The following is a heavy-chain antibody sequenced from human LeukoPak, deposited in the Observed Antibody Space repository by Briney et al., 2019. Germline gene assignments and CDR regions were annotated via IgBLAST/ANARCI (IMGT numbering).Heavy chain of an antibody. V-gene: IGHV1-2*02. CDR3: ARRPLGASPFDY. CDR2: INPNSGGT. D-gene: IGHD1-26*01. J-gene: IGHJ4*02. Sequence: GASVKVSCKASGYTFTGYYMHWVRQAPGQGLEWMGWINPNSGGTNYAQKFQGRVTMTTDTSTSTAYMELRSLRSDDTAVYYCARRPLGASPFDYWGQGTLVTVSS. CDR1: GYTFTGYY.